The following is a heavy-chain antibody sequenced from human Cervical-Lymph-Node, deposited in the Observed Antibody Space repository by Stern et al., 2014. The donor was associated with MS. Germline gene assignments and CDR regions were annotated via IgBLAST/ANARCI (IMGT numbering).Heavy chain of an antibody. V-gene: IGHV3-23*04. J-gene: IGHJ4*02. CDR2: ISGGGGTT. D-gene: IGHD5-24*01. Sequence: VQLVESGGGLVQPGGSLRLSGAASGFTFINYAMSWVRQAPGKGLEWVSVISGGGGTTFYADSVKGRFTISGDNSKSTLYLQMNSLRAEDTAVYYCAKHRAGYKTDNDYWGQGTLVTVSS. CDR3: AKHRAGYKTDNDY. CDR1: GFTFINYA.